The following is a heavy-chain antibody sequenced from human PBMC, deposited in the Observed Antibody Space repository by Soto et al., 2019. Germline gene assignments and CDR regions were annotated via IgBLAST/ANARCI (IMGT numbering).Heavy chain of an antibody. V-gene: IGHV4-59*08. J-gene: IGHJ4*02. CDR2: IYSSGST. Sequence: SETLSLTCTVSGGSISSYYWSWIRQPPGKGLEWIGYIYSSGSTNYNPSLKSRVTISVDSSKNQFSLKLDSVTAADTAVYYCARLGGYYQAFDSWGQGTLVTVSS. D-gene: IGHD3-22*01. CDR1: GGSISSYY. CDR3: ARLGGYYQAFDS.